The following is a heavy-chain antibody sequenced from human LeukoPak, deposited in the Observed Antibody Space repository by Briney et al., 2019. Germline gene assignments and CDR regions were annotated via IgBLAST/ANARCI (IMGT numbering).Heavy chain of an antibody. J-gene: IGHJ4*02. D-gene: IGHD2-15*01. CDR3: ARHPGGLDY. CDR2: ISYRGST. CDR1: GGSISSSY. Sequence: PSETLSLTCTVSGGSISSSYWSWIRQPPGKGLEWIGYISYRGSTNYNPSLKSRVTISVPTSKNQFSLKVTSVTAADTAVYYCARHPGGLDYWGQGTLVTVSS. V-gene: IGHV4-59*08.